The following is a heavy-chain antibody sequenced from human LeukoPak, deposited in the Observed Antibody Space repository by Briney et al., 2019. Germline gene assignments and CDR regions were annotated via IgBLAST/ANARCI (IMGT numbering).Heavy chain of an antibody. CDR3: AKEGLRRAVAGTYWFDP. Sequence: PGGSLRLSCAASGFTFSSYAMSWVRQAPGKGLEWVSAISGSGGSTYYADSVKGRFTISRDNSKNTLYLQMNSLRAEDTAVYYCAKEGLRRAVAGTYWFDPWGQGTLVTVSS. D-gene: IGHD6-19*01. CDR1: GFTFSSYA. J-gene: IGHJ5*02. V-gene: IGHV3-23*01. CDR2: ISGSGGST.